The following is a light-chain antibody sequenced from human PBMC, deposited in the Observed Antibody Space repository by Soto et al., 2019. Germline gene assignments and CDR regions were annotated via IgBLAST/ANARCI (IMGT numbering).Light chain of an antibody. J-gene: IGKJ2*02. Sequence: DIVMTQSPVSLPVTPGEPASISCRSSQSLLHSNGYNYLDWYLQKPGQSPQLLIYLGSNRASGVPDRFSGSGSGTDFTLKISSVEAEDVGVYYCMQALQTPCTFGQGTKLEIK. V-gene: IGKV2-28*01. CDR3: MQALQTPCT. CDR2: LGS. CDR1: QSLLHSNGYNY.